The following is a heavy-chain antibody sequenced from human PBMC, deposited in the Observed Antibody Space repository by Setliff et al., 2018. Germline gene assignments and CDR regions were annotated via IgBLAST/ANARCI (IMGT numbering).Heavy chain of an antibody. CDR1: GFTFSSYG. D-gene: IGHD3-3*01. CDR2: IRYDGSNK. Sequence: PGGSLRLSCAASGFTFSSYGMHWVRQAPGKGLEWVAFIRYDGSNKYYADSVKGRFTISRDNSKNTLYLQMNSLRAEDTAVYYCAKDPRDTYYNFWSGYYTYYYYYYMDVWGKRTTVTVSS. CDR3: AKDPRDTYYNFWSGYYTYYYYYYMDV. V-gene: IGHV3-30*02. J-gene: IGHJ6*03.